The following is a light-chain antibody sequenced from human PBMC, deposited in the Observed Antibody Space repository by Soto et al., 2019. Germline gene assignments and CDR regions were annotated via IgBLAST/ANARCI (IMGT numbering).Light chain of an antibody. V-gene: IGKV1-13*02. CDR2: DAS. Sequence: AIQLTQSPSSLSASVGDRVTITCRASQDINNALAWYQQKPGKPPSLLIYDASSLESGVPSRFSGSGSGTDFTLTISSLQPEDFATYYCQQFNSDLFTFGPGTKVDVK. J-gene: IGKJ3*01. CDR3: QQFNSDLFT. CDR1: QDINNA.